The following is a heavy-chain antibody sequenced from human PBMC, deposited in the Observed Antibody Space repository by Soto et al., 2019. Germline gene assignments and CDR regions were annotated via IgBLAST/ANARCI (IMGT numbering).Heavy chain of an antibody. CDR2: TYYRSKWYT. Sequence: SQTLSLTCAISGDSVSSSRVAWNWIRQSPSRGLEWLGRTYYRSKWYTDYAVSVKSRVTINPDTSKNQFYLQLNSVTPEDTAVYYCSRGIDSSFDYGGKGPRVTVSS. V-gene: IGHV6-1*01. CDR1: GDSVSSSRVA. D-gene: IGHD3-22*01. J-gene: IGHJ4*02. CDR3: SRGIDSSFDY.